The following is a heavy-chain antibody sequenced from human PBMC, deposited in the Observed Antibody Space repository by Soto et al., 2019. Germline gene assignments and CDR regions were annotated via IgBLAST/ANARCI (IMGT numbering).Heavy chain of an antibody. CDR2: INAGNGNT. D-gene: IGHD6-13*01. J-gene: IGHJ5*02. V-gene: IGHV1-3*01. Sequence: ASVKVSCKASGYTFSNYGIHWVRQAPGQGLEWMGLINAGNGNTNYSQKFQGRVTITRDTSASTAYMELSSLRSEDTAVYYCTRRGSSPKHNWFDPWGQGTLVTVSS. CDR1: GYTFSNYG. CDR3: TRRGSSPKHNWFDP.